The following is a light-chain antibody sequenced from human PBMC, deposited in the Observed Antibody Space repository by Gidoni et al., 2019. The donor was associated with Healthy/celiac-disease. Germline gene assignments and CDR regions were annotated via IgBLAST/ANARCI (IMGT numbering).Light chain of an antibody. J-gene: IGKJ2*01. V-gene: IGKV3-11*01. CDR3: QQRSNWPVYT. Sequence: ELVLTQSPATLSLSPGERATLSCRASQSVSSYLSWYQQKPGQAPRLLIYDASNRATGIPARFSGRGSGTDFTLTISSLEPEDFAVYYCQQRSNWPVYTFGQGTKLEIK. CDR2: DAS. CDR1: QSVSSY.